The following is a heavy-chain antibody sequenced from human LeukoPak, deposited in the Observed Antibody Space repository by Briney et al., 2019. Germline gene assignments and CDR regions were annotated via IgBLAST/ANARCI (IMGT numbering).Heavy chain of an antibody. V-gene: IGHV4-39*01. D-gene: IGHD6-6*01. CDR3: ASVSIAARYFDY. CDR1: GGSISSSSYY. J-gene: IGHJ4*02. Sequence: SETLSLTCTVSGGSISSSSYYWGWIRQPPGKGLEWIASMYYSGSTYYNPSLKSRVTISVDTSKNQFSLKLSSVTAADTAVYYCASVSIAARYFDYWGQGTLVTLSS. CDR2: MYYSGST.